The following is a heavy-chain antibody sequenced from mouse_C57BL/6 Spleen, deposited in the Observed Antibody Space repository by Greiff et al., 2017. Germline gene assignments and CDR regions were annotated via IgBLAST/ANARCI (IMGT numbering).Heavy chain of an antibody. CDR2: IDPGDGDT. V-gene: IGHV14-2*01. J-gene: IGHJ2*01. D-gene: IGHD2-13*01. Sequence: VQLKESGAELVKPGASVKMSCTASGFTIKDYYMHWVKQRTEQGLEWIGRIDPGDGDTKYAPKFQGKATITADTSSNTTYLQLSSLASYDTAVYYCARSLSTMVTHWGQGTTLTVSS. CDR3: ARSLSTMVTH. CDR1: GFTIKDYY.